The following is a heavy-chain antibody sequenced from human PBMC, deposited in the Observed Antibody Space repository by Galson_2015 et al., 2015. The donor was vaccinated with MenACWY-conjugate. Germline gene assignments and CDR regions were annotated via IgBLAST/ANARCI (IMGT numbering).Heavy chain of an antibody. CDR1: GYSFTSYW. J-gene: IGHJ6*02. Sequence: QSGAEVKKPGESLKISCKGSGYSFTSYWIGWVRQMPGKGLEWMGIIYPGDSDTRYSPSFQGQVTISADKSISTAYLQWSSLKASDTAMFSGAGKRYSSYDFRIPYGMDVGAKGPRSPSP. CDR3: AGKRYSSYDFRIPYGMDV. V-gene: IGHV5-51*01. CDR2: IYPGDSDT. D-gene: IGHD5-12*01.